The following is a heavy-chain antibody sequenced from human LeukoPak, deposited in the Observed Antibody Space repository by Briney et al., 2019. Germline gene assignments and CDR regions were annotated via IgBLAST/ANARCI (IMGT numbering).Heavy chain of an antibody. CDR2: IXPNXXGT. CDR3: ARGPDIVVVVAATPGDYYGMDV. D-gene: IGHD2-15*01. V-gene: IGHV1-2*02. Sequence: AXXXGXEWMGWIXPNXXGTNYAQKFQGRVTMTRDTSISTAYMELSRLRSDDTAVYYCARGPDIVVVVAATPGDYYGMDVWGQGTTVTVSS. J-gene: IGHJ6*02.